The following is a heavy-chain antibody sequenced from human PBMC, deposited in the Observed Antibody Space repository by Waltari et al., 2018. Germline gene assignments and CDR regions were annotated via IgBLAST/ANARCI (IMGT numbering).Heavy chain of an antibody. CDR3: TRPTYYYDSSGAY. Sequence: EVQLVESGGGLVQPGRSLRLSCTASGFTFGDYAMSWVRQAPGKGLDGLGSIRSKAYGGTTEYAASVKGRFTISRDDSKSIAYLQMNSLKTEDTAVYYCTRPTYYYDSSGAYWGQGTLVTVSS. CDR2: IRSKAYGGTT. CDR1: GFTFGDYA. V-gene: IGHV3-49*04. D-gene: IGHD3-22*01. J-gene: IGHJ4*02.